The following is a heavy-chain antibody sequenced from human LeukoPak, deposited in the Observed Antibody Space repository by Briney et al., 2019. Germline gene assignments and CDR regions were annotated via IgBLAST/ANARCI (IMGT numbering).Heavy chain of an antibody. D-gene: IGHD5-12*01. CDR2: VSWNSGSI. CDR3: AKAVIVATPHHRGYFDY. Sequence: GGSLRLSCAASGFTFDDYAMHWVRQAPGKGLEWVSGVSWNSGSIGYADSVKGRFTISRDNAKNSLYPQMNSLRAEDTALYYCAKAVIVATPHHRGYFDYWGQGTLVTVSS. V-gene: IGHV3-9*01. CDR1: GFTFDDYA. J-gene: IGHJ4*02.